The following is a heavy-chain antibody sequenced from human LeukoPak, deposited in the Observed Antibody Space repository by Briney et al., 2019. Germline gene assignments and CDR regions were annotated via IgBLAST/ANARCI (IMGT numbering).Heavy chain of an antibody. CDR1: GFTFSSYG. Sequence: GGSLRLSCAASGFTFSSYGMHWVRQAPGKGLEWVAVIWYDGSNKYYADSVKGRFTISRHNSKNTLYLQMNSLRAEDTAMYYCAGEGGVKIFGVVSSWYDPWGQGTLVAVSS. CDR2: IWYDGSNK. CDR3: AGEGGVKIFGVVSSWYDP. D-gene: IGHD3-3*01. J-gene: IGHJ5*01. V-gene: IGHV3-33*01.